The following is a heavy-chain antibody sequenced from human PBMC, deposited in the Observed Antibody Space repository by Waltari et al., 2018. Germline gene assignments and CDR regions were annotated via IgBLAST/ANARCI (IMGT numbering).Heavy chain of an antibody. Sequence: EVQLVESGGGLIQPGGPRRLSCGGSVVTVRNNYMTWLCQASGKGLRMVSLIYSGGTTYYADSVRGRFTISRDDYKNTVYLQMNSLRAEDTAVYFCARNQVETALGYWGQGTLVTVSS. J-gene: IGHJ4*02. CDR1: VVTVRNNY. CDR3: ARNQVETALGY. V-gene: IGHV3-53*01. D-gene: IGHD2-21*02. CDR2: IYSGGTT.